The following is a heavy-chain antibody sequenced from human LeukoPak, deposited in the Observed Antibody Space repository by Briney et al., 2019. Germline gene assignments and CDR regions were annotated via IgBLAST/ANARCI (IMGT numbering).Heavy chain of an antibody. CDR2: IYHNGNT. V-gene: IGHV4-38-2*02. CDR1: GYSISSDYS. Sequence: SETLSLTCTVFGYSISSDYSWGWIRQPPGKGLEWIGSIYHNGNTYYNSSLKGRVTISADTSENQFSLKLSSVTAADTAVYYCARLVVVPAAKSVGYYYMDVWGKGTTVTVSS. CDR3: ARLVVVPAAKSVGYYYMDV. J-gene: IGHJ6*03. D-gene: IGHD2-2*01.